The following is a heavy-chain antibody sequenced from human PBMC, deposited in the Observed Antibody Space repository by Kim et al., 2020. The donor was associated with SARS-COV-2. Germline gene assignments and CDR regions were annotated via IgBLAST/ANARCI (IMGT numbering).Heavy chain of an antibody. D-gene: IGHD1-26*01. Sequence: GGSLRLSCAASGFTFSSYGMHWVRQAPGKGLEWVAVIWYDGSNKYYADSVKGRFTISRDNSKNTLYLQMNSLRAEDTAVYYCATRIVGAPVGFDYWGQGTLVTVSS. CDR3: ATRIVGAPVGFDY. CDR2: IWYDGSNK. V-gene: IGHV3-33*01. J-gene: IGHJ4*02. CDR1: GFTFSSYG.